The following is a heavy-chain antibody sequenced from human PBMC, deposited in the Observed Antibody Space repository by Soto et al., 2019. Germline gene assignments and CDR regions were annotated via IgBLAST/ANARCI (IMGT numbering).Heavy chain of an antibody. CDR1: GYTFTGYY. Sequence: ASVKVSCKASGYTFTGYYMHWVRQAPGQGLEWMGWISAYNGNTNYAQKLQGRVTMTTDTSTSTAYMELRGLRSDDTAVYYCARDVGDCIGGSCYPPRRNYYYYYMDVWGKGTTVTVSS. J-gene: IGHJ6*03. D-gene: IGHD2-15*01. CDR3: ARDVGDCIGGSCYPPRRNYYYYYMDV. CDR2: ISAYNGNT. V-gene: IGHV1-18*04.